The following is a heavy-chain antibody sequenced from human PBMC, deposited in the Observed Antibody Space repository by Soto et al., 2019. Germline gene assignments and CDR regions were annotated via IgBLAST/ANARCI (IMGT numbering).Heavy chain of an antibody. CDR1: GFTVSSNY. CDR2: IYSGGST. V-gene: IGHV3-53*01. CDR3: ARDRHNWNDRAGYYYYGMDV. J-gene: IGHJ6*02. D-gene: IGHD1-1*01. Sequence: GGSLRLSCAASGFTVSSNYMSWVRQAPGKGLEWVSVIYSGGSTYYADSVKGRFTISRDNSKNTLYLQMNSLRAEDTAVYYCARDRHNWNDRAGYYYYGMDVWGQGTTVTVSS.